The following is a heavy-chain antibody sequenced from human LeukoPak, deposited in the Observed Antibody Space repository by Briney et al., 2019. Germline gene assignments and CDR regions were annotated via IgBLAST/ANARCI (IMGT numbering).Heavy chain of an antibody. J-gene: IGHJ5*02. CDR3: ARDLYSSSWDLWFDP. CDR2: INPNSGGT. CDR1: GYTFTGYY. Sequence: GPSMKISCKASGYTFTGYYMHWVRQAPGQGLEWMGWINPNSGGTNYAQKLQGRVTMTRDTSISTAYMELSRLRSDDTAVYYCARDLYSSSWDLWFDPWGQGTLVTVSS. D-gene: IGHD6-13*01. V-gene: IGHV1-2*02.